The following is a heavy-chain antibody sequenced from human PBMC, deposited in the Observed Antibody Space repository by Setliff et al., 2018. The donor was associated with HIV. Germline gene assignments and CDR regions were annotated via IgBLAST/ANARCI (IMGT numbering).Heavy chain of an antibody. D-gene: IGHD3-3*01. Sequence: SETLSLTCAVYGGSFSNYYWTWIRQTPGEGLEWIGEIDHSGSTKYNPSLKSRVAISVDTSKNQFSLKVNSVTAADTAIYYCARDRQFTFWSAYMHMDVWGKGTSVTVSS. CDR2: IDHSGST. V-gene: IGHV4-34*01. J-gene: IGHJ6*03. CDR1: GGSFSNYY. CDR3: ARDRQFTFWSAYMHMDV.